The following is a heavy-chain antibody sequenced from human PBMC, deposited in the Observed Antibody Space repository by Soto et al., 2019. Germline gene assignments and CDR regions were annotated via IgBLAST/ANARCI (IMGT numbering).Heavy chain of an antibody. CDR1: GYRFTSYG. J-gene: IGHJ6*02. CDR2: ISAYDDNT. V-gene: IGHV1-18*01. D-gene: IGHD3-22*01. CDR3: ARGGYYDRSGSRNYHYYGMNV. Sequence: QAQLVQSGPEVKKPGASVKVSCKASGYRFTSYGISWVRQAPGQGLEWLGWISAYDDNTKYAQTLQGRVSMSTDTSTNXAXMXMRSLRSDDTAMYYCARGGYYDRSGSRNYHYYGMNVWGQGTTVTVSS.